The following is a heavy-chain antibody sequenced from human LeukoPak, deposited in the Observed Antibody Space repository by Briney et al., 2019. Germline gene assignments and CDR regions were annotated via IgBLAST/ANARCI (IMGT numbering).Heavy chain of an antibody. CDR3: ARLPPTVVRGYYYYYMDV. D-gene: IGHD4-23*01. CDR1: GGSISSSSYY. Sequence: PSETLSLTCTVSGGSISSSSYYWGWIRQPPGKGLEWIGSIYYSGSTYYNPSLKSRVTISVDTSKNQFSLKLSSVTAADTAVYYCARLPPTVVRGYYYYYMDVWGKGTTVTISS. J-gene: IGHJ6*03. V-gene: IGHV4-39*01. CDR2: IYYSGST.